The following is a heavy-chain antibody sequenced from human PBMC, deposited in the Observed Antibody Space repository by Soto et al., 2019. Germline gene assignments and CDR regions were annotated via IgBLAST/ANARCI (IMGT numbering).Heavy chain of an antibody. CDR1: GYTFNRYG. CDR2: ISTYNDKT. CDR3: ARAGSIDAALDI. J-gene: IGHJ3*02. V-gene: IGHV1-18*01. D-gene: IGHD6-6*01. Sequence: QVQLVQSGDEVKKPGASVKVSCKASGYTFNRYGISWVRQAPGQGLEWMGWISTYNDKTNHTQKSQGRVTITEVTSTSTVYMELSSLKSDDPVVYSCARAGSIDAALDIWCQGTMVIVSS.